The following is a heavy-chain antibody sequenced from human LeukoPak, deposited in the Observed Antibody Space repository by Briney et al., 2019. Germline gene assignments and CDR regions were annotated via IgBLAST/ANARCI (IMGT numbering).Heavy chain of an antibody. CDR1: GFTFSSYW. CDR3: ARVVAAGNYFDY. V-gene: IGHV3-7*01. D-gene: IGHD6-13*01. J-gene: IGHJ4*02. CDR2: IKQDGSEI. Sequence: GGSLRLSCAASGFTFSSYWMSWVRQAPGKGLEWVAIIKQDGSEIYYVDSVKGRFTISRDNAKNSLYLQMNSLRAEDTAVYYCARVVAAGNYFDYWGQGTLVTVSS.